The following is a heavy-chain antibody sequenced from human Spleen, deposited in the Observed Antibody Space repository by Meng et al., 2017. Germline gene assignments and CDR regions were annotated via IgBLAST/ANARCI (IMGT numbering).Heavy chain of an antibody. Sequence: QLQLQESGPGLVKPSETLALTCTVSGGSISSSFFYWGWVRQPPGKGLEWIGSIYYTGSTYYNPSLKSRVTISIDTSKNQFSLKLCSVTAADTAVYYCARLDDTGIDYWGQGILVTVSS. D-gene: IGHD5-18*01. V-gene: IGHV4-39*01. J-gene: IGHJ4*02. CDR2: IYYTGST. CDR3: ARLDDTGIDY. CDR1: GGSISSSFFY.